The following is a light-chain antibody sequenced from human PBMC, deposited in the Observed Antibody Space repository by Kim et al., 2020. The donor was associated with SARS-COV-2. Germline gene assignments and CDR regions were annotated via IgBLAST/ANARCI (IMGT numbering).Light chain of an antibody. CDR2: YNS. J-gene: IGLJ1*01. V-gene: IGLV3-21*04. CDR1: SIEGKV. CDR3: QVWDSSSDHYV. Sequence: REKTDRFTGGENSIEGKVVHWYQKKRDQAPLLFIYYNSDRPSGNPGRFSGSNAGNTATLTISRVEAGDEADYYCQVWDSSSDHYVFGTGTKVTVL.